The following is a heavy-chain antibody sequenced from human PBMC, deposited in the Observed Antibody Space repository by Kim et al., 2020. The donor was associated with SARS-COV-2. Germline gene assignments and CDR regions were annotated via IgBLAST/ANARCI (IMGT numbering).Heavy chain of an antibody. Sequence: GGSLRLSCADSGFTFSPYWMTWVRQTPGKGLEWVANINQDGSEKYYVDSVRGRFTVSRDNAKNSLYLQMDSLRAEDTAVYYCAVGARLANWGQGTLVTVS. J-gene: IGHJ4*02. CDR3: AVGARLAN. V-gene: IGHV3-7*01. CDR1: GFTFSPYW. CDR2: INQDGSEK. D-gene: IGHD6-25*01.